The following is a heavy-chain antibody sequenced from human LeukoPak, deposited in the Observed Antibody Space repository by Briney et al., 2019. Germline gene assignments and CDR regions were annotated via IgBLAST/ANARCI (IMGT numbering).Heavy chain of an antibody. V-gene: IGHV4-39*07. CDR3: ARDPRAAGANWFDP. CDR1: GGSISSRTYY. D-gene: IGHD6-13*01. J-gene: IGHJ5*02. Sequence: SETLSLTCTVSGGSISSRTYYCGWIRQPPGKGLEWIASIYYSGTTNYNPSLKSRVTISVDTSKNQFSLKLTSVTAADTAVYYCARDPRAAGANWFDPWGQGSLVTVSS. CDR2: IYYSGTT.